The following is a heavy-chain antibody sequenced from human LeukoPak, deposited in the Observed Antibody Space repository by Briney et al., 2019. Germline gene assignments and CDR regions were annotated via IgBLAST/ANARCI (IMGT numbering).Heavy chain of an antibody. CDR1: GGTFSSYA. J-gene: IGHJ6*04. Sequence: ASVKVSCKASGGTFSSYAISWVRQAPGQGLEGMGGIIPIFGTANYAQKFQGRVTSTAAACPWTGQMEMSSLRSEERAAYSCARRPKDLVRGGTVYDYYGMDVSGKGTTVTVSS. CDR3: ARRPKDLVRGGTVYDYYGMDV. V-gene: IGHV1-69*13. D-gene: IGHD3-10*01. CDR2: IIPIFGTA.